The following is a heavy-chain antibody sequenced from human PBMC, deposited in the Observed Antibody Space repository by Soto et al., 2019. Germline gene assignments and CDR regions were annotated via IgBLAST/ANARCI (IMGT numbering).Heavy chain of an antibody. CDR1: GGSISSGDSY. Sequence: PSETLSLTCTVSGGSISSGDSYWSWIRQPPGKGLEWIGYIYYSGSTYYNPPLKSRLTISVDTSKNQFSLRLSSVTAADTAVYYCARDHFASGYYPDWGQGTPVTVSS. V-gene: IGHV4-30-4*01. CDR2: IYYSGST. CDR3: ARDHFASGYYPD. J-gene: IGHJ4*02. D-gene: IGHD3-22*01.